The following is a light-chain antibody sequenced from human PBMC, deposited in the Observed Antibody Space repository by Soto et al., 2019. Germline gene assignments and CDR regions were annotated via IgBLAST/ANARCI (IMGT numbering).Light chain of an antibody. CDR1: QTISTY. CDR2: AAS. V-gene: IGKV1-39*01. CDR3: QQSSGIPYT. Sequence: DIQMTQSPSSLSASVGDRVTITCRASQTISTYLNWYQQNPGKAPKLLTYAASSLQSGVPSRFSGSGSATDFTLNISTLQPEDFATYYCQQSSGIPYTFGQGTKLEIK. J-gene: IGKJ2*01.